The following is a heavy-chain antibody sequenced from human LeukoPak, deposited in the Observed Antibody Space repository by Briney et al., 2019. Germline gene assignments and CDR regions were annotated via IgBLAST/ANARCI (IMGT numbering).Heavy chain of an antibody. J-gene: IGHJ4*02. CDR1: GRSISLYY. CDR3: ARGRGSLTY. CDR2: FYDTRSP. D-gene: IGHD3-10*01. V-gene: IGHV4-59*01. Sequence: SETLSLTCTVSGRSISLYYWSWVRQPPRKGLEWIGYFYDTRSPKYNPSLERRVTISVDMSRNQFSLNLTSVTAADTAVYYCARGRGSLTYWGQGTLATVSS.